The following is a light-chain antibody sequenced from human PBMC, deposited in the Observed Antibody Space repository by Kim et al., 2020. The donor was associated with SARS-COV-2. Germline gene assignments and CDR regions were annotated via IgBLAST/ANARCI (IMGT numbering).Light chain of an antibody. Sequence: DIQMTQSPSSLSASVGDRVTITCQASQDISNYLTWYQQKPGKAPKLLINDASNLETGVPSRFSGSGSGTDFTFTISILQPEDIATYYCQQYDNLPYTFGQGTKLEI. CDR3: QQYDNLPYT. CDR2: DAS. V-gene: IGKV1-33*01. CDR1: QDISNY. J-gene: IGKJ2*01.